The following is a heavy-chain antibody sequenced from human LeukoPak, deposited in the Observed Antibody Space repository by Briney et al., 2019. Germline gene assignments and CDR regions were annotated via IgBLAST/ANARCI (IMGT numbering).Heavy chain of an antibody. D-gene: IGHD3-10*01. Sequence: GGSLRLSCVVSGISLSNYAMTWVRQAPGKGLEGVSYISERGGSTTYADSVKGRFTISRDTSLNTLYLQMNNLRAEDTAVYFCAKRGVVIRGLLVIGYHQEAYHYDFWGQGVLVTVSS. V-gene: IGHV3-23*01. CDR3: AKRGVVIRGLLVIGYHQEAYHYDF. CDR2: ISERGGST. J-gene: IGHJ4*02. CDR1: GISLSNYA.